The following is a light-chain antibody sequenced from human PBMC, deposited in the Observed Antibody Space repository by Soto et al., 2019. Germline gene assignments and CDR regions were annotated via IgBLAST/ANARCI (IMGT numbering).Light chain of an antibody. CDR2: GAS. V-gene: IGKV3-20*01. CDR3: QKYGSSPRIT. CDR1: QSVSSSY. Sequence: EIVLPQSPGTLSLSPGERSTLSCRARQSVSSSYLAWYQQKPGQAPRLLIYGASSRATGIPDRFSGSGSGTDFTLTIRRLEPEDFAVYYCQKYGSSPRITVGKGKRLEIK. J-gene: IGKJ5*01.